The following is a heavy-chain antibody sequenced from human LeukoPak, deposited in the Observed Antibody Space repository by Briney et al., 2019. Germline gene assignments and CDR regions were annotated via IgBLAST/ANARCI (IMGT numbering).Heavy chain of an antibody. D-gene: IGHD2-2*02. CDR1: GFTFSSYG. Sequence: GSLRLSCAASGFTFSSYGMHWVRQAPGKGLEWVAFIRYDGSNKYYADSVKGRFTISRDNSKNSLYLQMNSLRAEDTAVYYCARAGGYCSSTSCYRGYYYYYYMDVWGKGTTVTVSS. CDR2: IRYDGSNK. J-gene: IGHJ6*03. CDR3: ARAGGYCSSTSCYRGYYYYYYMDV. V-gene: IGHV3-30*02.